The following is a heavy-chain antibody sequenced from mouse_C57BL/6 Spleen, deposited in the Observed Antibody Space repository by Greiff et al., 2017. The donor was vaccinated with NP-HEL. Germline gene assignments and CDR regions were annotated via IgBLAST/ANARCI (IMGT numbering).Heavy chain of an antibody. Sequence: VQLQQSGPGLVKPSQSLSLTCSVTGYSITSGYYWNWIRQFPGNKLEWMGYISYDGSNNYNPSLKNRISITRDTSKNQFFLKLNSVTTEDTATYYCAREDSNFFAYWGQGTLVTVSA. CDR2: ISYDGSN. J-gene: IGHJ3*01. CDR3: AREDSNFFAY. D-gene: IGHD2-5*01. CDR1: GYSITSGYY. V-gene: IGHV3-6*01.